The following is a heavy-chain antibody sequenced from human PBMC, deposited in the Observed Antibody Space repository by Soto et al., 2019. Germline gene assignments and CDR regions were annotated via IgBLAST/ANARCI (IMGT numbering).Heavy chain of an antibody. CDR2: IYYSGST. J-gene: IGHJ4*02. CDR1: GGSISSGGYY. V-gene: IGHV4-31*03. CDR3: ARDRCSGGSCPYSLDY. Sequence: QVQLQESGPGLVKPSQTRSLTCTVSGGSISSGGYYWSWIRQHPGKGLEWIGYIYYSGSTYYNPSLKSRVTISVDTSKNQFSLKLSSVTAADTAVYYCARDRCSGGSCPYSLDYWGQGTLVTVSS. D-gene: IGHD2-15*01.